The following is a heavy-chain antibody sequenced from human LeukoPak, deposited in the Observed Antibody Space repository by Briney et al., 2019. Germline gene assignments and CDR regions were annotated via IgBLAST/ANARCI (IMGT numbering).Heavy chain of an antibody. CDR2: TYYRSKWYN. Sequence: SQTLSLTCAFSGDSVSSNSAAWNWIRQSPSRGLEWLGRTYYRSKWYNDYAVSVKSRITINPDTSKNQFSLQLNSVTPEDTAVYYCARGAWSSSWSGDDAFDIWGQGTMVTVSS. J-gene: IGHJ3*02. CDR1: GDSVSSNSAA. D-gene: IGHD6-13*01. CDR3: ARGAWSSSWSGDDAFDI. V-gene: IGHV6-1*01.